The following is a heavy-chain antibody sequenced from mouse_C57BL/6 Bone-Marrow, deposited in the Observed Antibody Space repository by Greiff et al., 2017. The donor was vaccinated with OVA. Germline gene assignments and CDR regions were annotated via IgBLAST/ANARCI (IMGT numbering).Heavy chain of an antibody. CDR3: ARRGLGAMDY. V-gene: IGHV1-63*01. CDR2: IYPGGGYT. D-gene: IGHD4-1*01. CDR1: GYTFTNYW. J-gene: IGHJ4*01. Sequence: QVQLQQSGAELVRPGTSVKMSCKASGYTFTNYWIGWAKQRPGHGLEWIGDIYPGGGYTNYNEKFKGKATLTEDKSSSTAYMQFSSLTSEDSAIYYCARRGLGAMDYWGQGTSVTVSS.